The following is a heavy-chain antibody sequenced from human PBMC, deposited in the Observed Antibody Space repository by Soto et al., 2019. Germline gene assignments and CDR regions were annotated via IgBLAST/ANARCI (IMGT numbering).Heavy chain of an antibody. Sequence: GGSLRLSCVASGFTFSSYGMHWVRQAPGKGLEWVAIISYDGSNTYYADSVKGRFTISRDNAKNTLYLQMNSLRAEDTAVYYCARDYVGAYCSSTSCYSDYYYGMDVWGQGTTVTVSS. J-gene: IGHJ6*02. CDR1: GFTFSSYG. CDR2: ISYDGSNT. D-gene: IGHD2-2*01. V-gene: IGHV3-30*03. CDR3: ARDYVGAYCSSTSCYSDYYYGMDV.